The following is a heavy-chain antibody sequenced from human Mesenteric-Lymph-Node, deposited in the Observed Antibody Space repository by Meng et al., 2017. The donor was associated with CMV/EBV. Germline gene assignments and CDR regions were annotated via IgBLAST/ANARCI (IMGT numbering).Heavy chain of an antibody. J-gene: IGHJ6*02. CDR3: ARYCSSTTCSPYYYHGMDV. CDR1: GYTFTSYA. CDR2: ITPMFGTS. Sequence: SVKVSCKASGYTFTSYAMNWVRQAPGQGLEWMGWITPMFGTSKYAQKFQGRVSIITDESTSIVYMELSSLRSEDTAIYYCARYCSSTTCSPYYYHGMDVWGQGTMVTVSS. D-gene: IGHD2-2*01. V-gene: IGHV1-69*05.